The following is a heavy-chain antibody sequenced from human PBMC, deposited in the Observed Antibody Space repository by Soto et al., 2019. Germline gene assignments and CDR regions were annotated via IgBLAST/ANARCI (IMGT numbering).Heavy chain of an antibody. CDR1: GYTFTGYY. CDR3: ARDRTPYSGSYYYYYYGMDV. CDR2: INPNSGGT. V-gene: IGHV1-2*04. J-gene: IGHJ6*02. Sequence: EASVKVSCKASGYTFTGYYMHWVRQAPGQGLEWMGWINPNSGGTNYAQKFQGWVTMTRDTSISTAYMELSRLRSDDTAVYYCARDRTPYSGSYYYYYYGMDVWGQGTTVTVSS. D-gene: IGHD1-26*01.